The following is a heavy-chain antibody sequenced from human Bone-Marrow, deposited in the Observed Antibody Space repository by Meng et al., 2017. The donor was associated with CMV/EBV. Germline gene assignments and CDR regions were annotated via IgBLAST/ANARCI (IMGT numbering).Heavy chain of an antibody. J-gene: IGHJ4*02. CDR2: IYYSGST. CDR1: GGSISSYY. CDR3: ARLYSGYDTYYFDY. V-gene: IGHV4-59*01. D-gene: IGHD5-12*01. Sequence: QVQLQESGPGRVKPSETLSLTCTVSGGSISSYYWSWIRQPPGKGLEWIGYIYYSGSTNYNPSLKSRVTISVDTSKNQFSLKLSSVTAADTAVYYCARLYSGYDTYYFDYWGQGTLVTVSS.